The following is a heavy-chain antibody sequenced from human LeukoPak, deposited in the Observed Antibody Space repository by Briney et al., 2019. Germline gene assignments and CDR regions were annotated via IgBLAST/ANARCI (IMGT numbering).Heavy chain of an antibody. D-gene: IGHD3-10*02. CDR2: IHPSGGDT. V-gene: IGHV1-46*01. CDR3: VRMATDPAMFTNFFDL. CDR1: GYSFTDDY. Sequence: ASVKISCKASGYSFTDDYMYWVRQAPGQGPECMGVIHPSGGDTTYAQKFQGRVTLTKDTATSTVYIELSSLRSDYTAVYYSVRMATDPAMFTNFFDLWGQGTLLIVSA. J-gene: IGHJ4*02.